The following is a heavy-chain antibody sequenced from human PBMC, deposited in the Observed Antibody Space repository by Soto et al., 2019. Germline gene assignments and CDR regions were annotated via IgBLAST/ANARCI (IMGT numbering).Heavy chain of an antibody. J-gene: IGHJ4*02. CDR2: ISGSGGST. CDR3: AKDSQVGANGN. D-gene: IGHD1-26*01. CDR1: GFSFSSYA. V-gene: IGHV3-23*01. Sequence: EVPLLESGGGLVQPGGSLRLSCAASGFSFSSYARGWVRQAPGKGLEWVSAISGSGGSTYYADSVKGRFTISRDNSKNTLYLKMNSLRAEDTAVYYCAKDSQVGANGNRGQGTLVTVSS.